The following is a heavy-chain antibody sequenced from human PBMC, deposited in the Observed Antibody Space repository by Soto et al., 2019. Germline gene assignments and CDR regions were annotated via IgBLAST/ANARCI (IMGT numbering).Heavy chain of an antibody. CDR2: IYHSGST. D-gene: IGHD3-9*01. Sequence: XXTLSLPCAVSGGSICSSNWWSWVRQPPGKGLEWIGEIYHSGSTNYNPSLKSRVTISVDKSKNQFSLKLSSVTAADTAVYYCATSTYYDILTAFDYWGQGTLVTVSS. V-gene: IGHV4-4*02. CDR3: ATSTYYDILTAFDY. CDR1: GGSICSSNW. J-gene: IGHJ4*02.